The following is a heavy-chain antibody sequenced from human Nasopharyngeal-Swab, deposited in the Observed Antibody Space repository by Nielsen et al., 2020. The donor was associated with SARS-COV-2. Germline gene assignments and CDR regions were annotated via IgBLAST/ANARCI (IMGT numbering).Heavy chain of an antibody. Sequence: SETLSLTCTVSGGSISSYYWSWIRQPPGKGLEWNGYIYYRGSSNYNPSLKSRVTISVDTSKNQFSLKLSSVTAADTAVYYCARRSLGYYDSSGSAVHVAFDIWGQGTMVTVSS. V-gene: IGHV4-59*08. CDR2: IYYRGSS. CDR1: GGSISSYY. J-gene: IGHJ3*02. CDR3: ARRSLGYYDSSGSAVHVAFDI. D-gene: IGHD3-22*01.